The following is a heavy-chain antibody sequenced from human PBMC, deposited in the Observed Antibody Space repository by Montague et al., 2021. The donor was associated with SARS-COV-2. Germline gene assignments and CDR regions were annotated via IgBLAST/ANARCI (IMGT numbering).Heavy chain of an antibody. Sequence: SETLSLTCTVPGGSISSSIYYLGWIRQPPGKGLEWIGSIYYSWSTYYKPALKSRVTISVDTSKNQFSLKLSYVTASDTAVYYCARQGSGSYYNWFDPWGQGTLVTVSS. CDR2: IYYSWST. J-gene: IGHJ5*02. CDR3: ARQGSGSYYNWFDP. CDR1: GGSISSSIYY. V-gene: IGHV4-39*01. D-gene: IGHD1-26*01.